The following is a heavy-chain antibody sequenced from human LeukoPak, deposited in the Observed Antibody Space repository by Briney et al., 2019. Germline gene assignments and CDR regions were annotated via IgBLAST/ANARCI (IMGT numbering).Heavy chain of an antibody. CDR2: INHSGST. J-gene: IGHJ4*02. CDR3: ARGSGDYGLYYFDY. D-gene: IGHD4-17*01. CDR1: GGSFSGYY. V-gene: IGHV4-34*01. Sequence: PSETMSLTCAVYGGSFSGYYWSRIRQPPGKGLEWIGEINHSGSTNYNPSLKSRVTISVDTSKNQFSLKLSSVTAADTAVYYCARGSGDYGLYYFDYWGQGTLVTVSS.